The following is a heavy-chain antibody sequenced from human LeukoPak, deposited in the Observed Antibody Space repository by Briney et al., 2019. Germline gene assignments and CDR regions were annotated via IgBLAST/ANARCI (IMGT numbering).Heavy chain of an antibody. CDR2: IYYSGST. V-gene: IGHV4-31*03. J-gene: IGHJ3*02. CDR1: GGSISSGGYY. CDR3: ARGQGLLRYFDWLPRSDAFDI. Sequence: SQTLSLTCTVSGGSISSGGYYWSWIRQHPGKGLEWIGYIYYSGSTNYNPSLKSRVTISVDTSKNQFSLKLSSVTAADTAVYYCARGQGLLRYFDWLPRSDAFDIWGQGTMVTVSS. D-gene: IGHD3-9*01.